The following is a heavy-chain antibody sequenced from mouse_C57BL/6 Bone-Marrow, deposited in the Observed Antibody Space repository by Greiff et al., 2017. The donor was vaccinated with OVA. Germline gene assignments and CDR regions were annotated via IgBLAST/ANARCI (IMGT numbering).Heavy chain of an antibody. V-gene: IGHV1-59*01. CDR2: IDPSDSYT. CDR3: AEGGIYDYGSWLAY. CDR1: GYTFTSYW. J-gene: IGHJ3*01. Sequence: QVQLQQPGAELVRPGTSVKLSCKASGYTFTSYWMHWVKQRPGQGLEWIGVIDPSDSYTNYNQKFKGKATLTVDTSSSTAYMQLSSLTSEDSAVYYCAEGGIYDYGSWLAYWGQGTLVTVSA. D-gene: IGHD2-4*01.